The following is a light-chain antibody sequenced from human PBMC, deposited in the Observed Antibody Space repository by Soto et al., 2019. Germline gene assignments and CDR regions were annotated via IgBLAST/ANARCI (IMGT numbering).Light chain of an antibody. CDR1: RSVFYSSTNKSY. V-gene: IGKV4-1*01. CDR3: QQCQSTPYT. Sequence: DIVMTQSPDSLAVSLGERATVNCRPSRSVFYSSTNKSYLNWYQQRPGHPPRLLLYWASTRESGVPDRFSGSGSGTDFTLTISSLQAEDVAVYYCQQCQSTPYTFGQGTKVEI. J-gene: IGKJ2*01. CDR2: WAS.